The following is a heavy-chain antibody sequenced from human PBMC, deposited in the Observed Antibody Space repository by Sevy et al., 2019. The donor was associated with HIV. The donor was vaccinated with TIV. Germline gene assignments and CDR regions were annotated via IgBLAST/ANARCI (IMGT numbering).Heavy chain of an antibody. Sequence: GGSLRLSCAASGFTFSSYSMNWVRQAPGKGLEWVSSISSSSSYIYYADSVKGRFTISRDNAKNSLYLQMNSLRAEDTAVYYCARAGGDYEYYFDYWGQGTLVTVSS. CDR2: ISSSSSYI. J-gene: IGHJ4*02. D-gene: IGHD2-21*02. V-gene: IGHV3-21*01. CDR3: ARAGGDYEYYFDY. CDR1: GFTFSSYS.